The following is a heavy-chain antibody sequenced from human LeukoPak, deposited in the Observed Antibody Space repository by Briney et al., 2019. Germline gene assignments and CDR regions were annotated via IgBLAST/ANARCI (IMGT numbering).Heavy chain of an antibody. CDR1: GGTFSSYA. J-gene: IGHJ6*03. CDR3: ARESGGAYYYYYMDV. V-gene: IGHV1-69*06. CDR2: IIPIFGTA. Sequence: ASVKVSCKASGGTFSSYAISWVRQAPGQGLEWMGGIIPIFGTANYTQKFQGRVTITADKSTSTAYMELSSLRSEDTAVYYCARESGGAYYYYYMDVWGKGTTVTVSS. D-gene: IGHD1-26*01.